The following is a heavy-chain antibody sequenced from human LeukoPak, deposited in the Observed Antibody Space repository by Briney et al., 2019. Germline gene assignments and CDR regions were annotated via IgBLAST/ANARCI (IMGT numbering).Heavy chain of an antibody. CDR3: ARDVFSSSWT. V-gene: IGHV3-74*01. CDR2: MNPDGSIT. D-gene: IGHD3-22*01. J-gene: IGHJ4*02. Sequence: GGSLRLSCTVSGFSFKTAWVHWVRQAPGKGLEWVSRMNPDGSITTYADSVKGRFITSRDNAKDTLYLQMNSLRVDDTAVYYCARDVFSSSWTWGQGTLVTVSS. CDR1: GFSFKTAW.